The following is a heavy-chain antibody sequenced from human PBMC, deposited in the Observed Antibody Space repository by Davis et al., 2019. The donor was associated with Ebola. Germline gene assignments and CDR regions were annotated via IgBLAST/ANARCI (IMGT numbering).Heavy chain of an antibody. CDR3: AHRLYMITFGGVIATGAFDI. J-gene: IGHJ3*02. D-gene: IGHD3-16*02. CDR2: IFSNDEK. CDR1: GFSLSNARMG. Sequence: SGPTLVKPTETLTLTCTVSGFSLSNARMGVSWIRQPPGKALEWLAHIFSNDEKSYSTSLKSRLTISKDTSKNQVVLTMTNMDPVDTATYYCAHRLYMITFGGVIATGAFDIWGQGTMVTVSS. V-gene: IGHV2-26*01.